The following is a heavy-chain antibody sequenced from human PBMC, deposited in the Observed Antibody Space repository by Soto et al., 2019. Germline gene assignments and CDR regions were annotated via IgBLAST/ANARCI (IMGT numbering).Heavy chain of an antibody. Sequence: QVQLVQSGAEVKKPGSSAKVSCKASGGTFSSYAISWVRQAPGQGLEWMGGIIPIFGTANYAQNFQDRVTITADESTSTAYMELSSLTSEDTAVYYCAREAVGGTFEWGQGTLVTVSS. J-gene: IGHJ4*02. CDR2: IIPIFGTA. V-gene: IGHV1-69*01. CDR1: GGTFSSYA. D-gene: IGHD6-19*01. CDR3: AREAVGGTFE.